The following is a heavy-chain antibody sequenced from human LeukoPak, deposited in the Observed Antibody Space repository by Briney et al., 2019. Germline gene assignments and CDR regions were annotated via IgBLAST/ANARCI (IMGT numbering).Heavy chain of an antibody. CDR3: AGAKSNGFDI. CDR1: GFTFDEYG. J-gene: IGHJ3*02. V-gene: IGHV3-48*01. CDR2: IIRSSSTI. Sequence: GGSLRLSCAASGFTFDEYGMSWVRQAPGKGLEWVSYIIRSSSTIYYADSVKGRFTISRDNAKNSLYLQMNRLRPEDTAVYYFAGAKSNGFDIWGQGTMVTVSS.